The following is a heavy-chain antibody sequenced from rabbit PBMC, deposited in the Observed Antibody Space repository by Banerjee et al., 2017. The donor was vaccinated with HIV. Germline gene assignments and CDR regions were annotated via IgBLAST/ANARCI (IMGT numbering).Heavy chain of an antibody. J-gene: IGHJ4*01. Sequence: QSLEESGGDLVKPEGSLTLTCTASGFSFSNGYVMCWVRQAPGKGLEWIACINTSSGNAVYANWAKGRFTISKTSSTTVTLQMTSLTAADMATYFCARSLVDNANLWGPGTLVTVS. V-gene: IGHV1S40*01. CDR3: ARSLVDNANL. D-gene: IGHD1-1*01. CDR1: GFSFSNGYV. CDR2: INTSSGNA.